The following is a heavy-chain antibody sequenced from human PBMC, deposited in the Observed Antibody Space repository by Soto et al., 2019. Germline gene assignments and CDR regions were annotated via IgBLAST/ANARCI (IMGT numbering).Heavy chain of an antibody. CDR2: IYDSGNT. CDR3: ARGPNGDKVDY. Sequence: QVQLQEPGPRLVEPSQTLSLTCTVSGGSISSNYYYWSWIRQSPGTGLEWIGHIYDSGNTYSNPSLKSRLTISIDMSSNQFSLELSSVTAADTAVYYCARGPNGDKVDYWGQGTLVTVSS. J-gene: IGHJ4*02. V-gene: IGHV4-30-4*01. CDR1: GGSISSNYYY. D-gene: IGHD7-27*01.